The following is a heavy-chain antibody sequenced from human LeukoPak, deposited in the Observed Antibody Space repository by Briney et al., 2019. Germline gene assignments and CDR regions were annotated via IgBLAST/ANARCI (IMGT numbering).Heavy chain of an antibody. CDR3: ATIFGDAFDI. Sequence: SETLSLTCTVSGGSISSGGYYWSWIRQHPGKGLEWIGYIYYSGSTYYNPSLKSRVTISVDTSKNQFSLKLSSVTAADTAVYYCATIFGDAFDIWGQGTMVTVSS. D-gene: IGHD3-3*01. CDR2: IYYSGST. CDR1: GGSISSGGYY. V-gene: IGHV4-31*03. J-gene: IGHJ3*02.